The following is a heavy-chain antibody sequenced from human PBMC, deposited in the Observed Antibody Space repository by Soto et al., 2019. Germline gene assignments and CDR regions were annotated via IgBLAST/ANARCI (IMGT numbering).Heavy chain of an antibody. CDR2: IYTSGST. CDR3: ARDSQVYYYDSSGYYYFDY. V-gene: IGHV4-4*07. D-gene: IGHD3-22*01. Sequence: SETLSLTCTVSGGSISSYYWSWIRQPAGKGLEWIGRIYTSGSTNYNPSLKSRVTISVDTSKNQFSLKLSSVTAADTAVYYCARDSQVYYYDSSGYYYFDYWGQGTLVTVSS. J-gene: IGHJ4*02. CDR1: GGSISSYY.